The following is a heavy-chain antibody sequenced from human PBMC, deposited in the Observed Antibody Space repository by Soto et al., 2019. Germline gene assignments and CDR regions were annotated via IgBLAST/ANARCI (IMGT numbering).Heavy chain of an antibody. D-gene: IGHD5-12*01. CDR3: ARGPIVATITFSGMDV. J-gene: IGHJ6*02. V-gene: IGHV1-46*01. Sequence: ASVKVSCKACGDTFTSYYRHWVRQSPGQGLEWMGIINPSGGSTSYAQKFQGRVTMTRDTSTSTVYMELSSLRSEDTAVYYCARGPIVATITFSGMDVWSQGTTVTVSS. CDR2: INPSGGST. CDR1: GDTFTSYY.